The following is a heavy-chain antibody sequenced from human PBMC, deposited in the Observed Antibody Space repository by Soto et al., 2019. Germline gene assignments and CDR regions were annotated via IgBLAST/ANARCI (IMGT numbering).Heavy chain of an antibody. CDR1: GYTFTSYA. CDR2: INAGNGNT. CDR3: ASASDSSSWSSLDY. Sequence: QVQLVQSVAEVKKPGASVKVSCKASGYTFTSYAMHWVRQAPGQRLEWMGWINAGNGNTKYSQKFQGRVTITRDTSASTAYMELSSLRSEDTAVYYCASASDSSSWSSLDYWGQGTLVTVSS. D-gene: IGHD6-13*01. J-gene: IGHJ4*02. V-gene: IGHV1-3*01.